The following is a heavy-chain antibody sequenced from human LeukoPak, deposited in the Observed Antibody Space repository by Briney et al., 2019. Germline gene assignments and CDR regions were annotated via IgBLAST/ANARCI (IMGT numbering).Heavy chain of an antibody. CDR2: FDPEDGET. D-gene: IGHD3-22*01. CDR3: ATPLPHYYDSSGYYPNFDY. J-gene: IGHJ4*02. Sequence: GASVKVSCKVSGYPLTELSMHWVRQAPGKGLEWMGGFDPEDGETIYAQKFQGRVTMTEDTSTDTAYMELSSLRSEDTAVYYCATPLPHYYDSSGYYPNFDYWGQGTLVTVSS. CDR1: GYPLTELS. V-gene: IGHV1-24*01.